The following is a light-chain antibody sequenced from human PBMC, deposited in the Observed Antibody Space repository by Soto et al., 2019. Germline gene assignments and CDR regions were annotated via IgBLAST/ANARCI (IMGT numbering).Light chain of an antibody. CDR3: QQYGSSPPT. V-gene: IGKV3-20*01. Sequence: EIVLTQSPGSLSLFPGETATLSCRASQSLYNNYLAWYQEKPGQAPRLLIHGASSRPTGIPARFSGSGSGTDFTLTISSLEPEDFAVYYCQQYGSSPPTFGQGTKVDI. CDR2: GAS. J-gene: IGKJ1*01. CDR1: QSLYNNY.